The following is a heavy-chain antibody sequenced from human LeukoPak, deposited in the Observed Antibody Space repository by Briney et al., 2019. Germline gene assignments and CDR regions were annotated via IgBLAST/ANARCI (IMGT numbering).Heavy chain of an antibody. CDR3: ARAGLNGDVDY. D-gene: IGHD4-17*01. Sequence: PSETLSLTCAVYGGSFSGSSWSWIRKPPGKGLEWIGEINHSGSTNYNPPLKSRVTISVDTSKNQFSLKLSSVTAADTAVYYCARAGLNGDVDYWGQGTLVTVSS. J-gene: IGHJ4*02. V-gene: IGHV4-34*01. CDR2: INHSGST. CDR1: GGSFSGSS.